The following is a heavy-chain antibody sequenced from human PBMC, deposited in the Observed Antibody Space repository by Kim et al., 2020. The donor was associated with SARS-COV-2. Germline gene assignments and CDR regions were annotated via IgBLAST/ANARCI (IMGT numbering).Heavy chain of an antibody. CDR1: GFTFSSYW. D-gene: IGHD6-25*01. CDR2: IKQNGSDK. CDR3: ARGSRIAAWLRPDY. J-gene: IGHJ4*02. V-gene: IGHV3-7*01. Sequence: GGSLRLSCAASGFTFSSYWMNWVRQAPGKGLEWVANIKQNGSDKYSADSVKGRFTISRDNAKNSLYLQMNSLRAEDTAVYYCARGSRIAAWLRPDYGGEGTPVTPSA.